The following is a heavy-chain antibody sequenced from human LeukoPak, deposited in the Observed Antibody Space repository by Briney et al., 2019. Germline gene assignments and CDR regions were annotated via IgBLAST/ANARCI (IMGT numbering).Heavy chain of an antibody. J-gene: IGHJ3*02. CDR3: ARSMGSSLDAFDI. CDR1: GYSFTSYW. CDR2: IYPADSDT. Sequence: GESLKISCKGSGYSFTSYWIGWGRQMPGKGLEWMGIIYPADSDTRYSPSFQGQVTISADKSISTAYLQWSSLKASDTAMYYCARSMGSSLDAFDIWGQGTMVTVSS. D-gene: IGHD2-2*01. V-gene: IGHV5-51*01.